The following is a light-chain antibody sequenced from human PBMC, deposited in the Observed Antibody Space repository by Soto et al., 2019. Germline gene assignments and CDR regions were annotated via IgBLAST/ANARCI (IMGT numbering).Light chain of an antibody. V-gene: IGLV2-14*01. J-gene: IGLJ2*01. Sequence: QSALTQPASVSGSPGQSITISCTGTSSDVGGYNYVSWYHQHPGKAPQLMIYDVSNRPSGVSTRFSGSKSGNKASLTISGLQAEDEADYYCSSYTRSSTLVFGGGTKLAVL. CDR3: SSYTRSSTLV. CDR2: DVS. CDR1: SSDVGGYNY.